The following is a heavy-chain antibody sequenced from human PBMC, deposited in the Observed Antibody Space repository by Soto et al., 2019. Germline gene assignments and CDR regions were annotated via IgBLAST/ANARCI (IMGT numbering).Heavy chain of an antibody. J-gene: IGHJ5*02. CDR1: GYTFTSYY. CDR3: ARGGMGYCSSTSCPAADWFDP. CDR2: INPSGGST. Sequence: ASVKVSCKASGYTFTSYYMHWVRQAPGQGLEWMGIINPSGGSTSYAQKLQGRVTMTRDTSTSTVYMELSSLRSEDTAVYYCARGGMGYCSSTSCPAADWFDPWGQGTLVTVSS. V-gene: IGHV1-46*01. D-gene: IGHD2-2*01.